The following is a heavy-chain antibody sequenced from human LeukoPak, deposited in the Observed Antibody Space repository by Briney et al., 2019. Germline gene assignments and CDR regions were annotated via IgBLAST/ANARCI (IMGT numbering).Heavy chain of an antibody. D-gene: IGHD3-16*01. CDR3: ARVRGGNYFDY. J-gene: IGHJ4*02. CDR2: IYSGGST. Sequence: PGGSLRLSCAASGFTVSSNYMSWVRQAPGKGLEWVSVIYSGGSTYYADSVKGRFTISRDNPKNTLYLQMNSLRAEDTAVYYCARVRGGNYFDYWGQGTLVTVSS. V-gene: IGHV3-53*01. CDR1: GFTVSSNY.